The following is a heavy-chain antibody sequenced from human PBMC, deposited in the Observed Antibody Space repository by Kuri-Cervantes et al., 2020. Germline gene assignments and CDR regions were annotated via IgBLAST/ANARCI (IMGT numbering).Heavy chain of an antibody. J-gene: IGHJ5*02. D-gene: IGHD1-26*01. CDR1: GFTFSSYW. V-gene: IGHV3-30*18. CDR3: AKGEYGSYSA. CDR2: ISYDGSNK. Sequence: SLKISCAASGFTFSSYWMSWVRQAPGKGLEWVAVISYDGSNKYYADSVKGRFTISRDNSKNTLYLQMNSLRAEDTAVYYCAKGEYGSYSAWGQGTLVTVSS.